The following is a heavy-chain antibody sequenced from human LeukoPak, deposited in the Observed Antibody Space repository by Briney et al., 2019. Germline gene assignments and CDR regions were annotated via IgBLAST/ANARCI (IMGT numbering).Heavy chain of an antibody. CDR2: ISDTGGGT. CDR3: ANGRSGTFYFDS. V-gene: IGHV3-23*01. CDR1: GFTFSSFA. Sequence: GGSLRLSCAASGFTFSSFAMRWVRQAPGKGLEWVPSISDTGGGTYYADSVKGRFTISRDNSKDTLYLQMSSLRADDTAVYYCANGRSGTFYFDSWGQGTLVTVSS. D-gene: IGHD3-10*01. J-gene: IGHJ4*02.